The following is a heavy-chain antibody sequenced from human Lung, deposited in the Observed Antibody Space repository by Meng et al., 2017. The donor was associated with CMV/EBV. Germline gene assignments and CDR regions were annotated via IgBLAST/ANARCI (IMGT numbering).Heavy chain of an antibody. CDR3: ARAGLGYCSVTSCYNDY. V-gene: IGHV3-7*01. CDR1: GFTFSTSW. D-gene: IGHD2-2*02. Sequence: GGSXRLSCAASGFTFSTSWMTWVRQAPGKGLEWVANIREDGSSKYYADPVKGRFTVSRDNAKNSLFLQMSSLRAEDTAMYYCARAGLGYCSVTSCYNDYWXQGTXVTVSS. CDR2: IREDGSSK. J-gene: IGHJ4*02.